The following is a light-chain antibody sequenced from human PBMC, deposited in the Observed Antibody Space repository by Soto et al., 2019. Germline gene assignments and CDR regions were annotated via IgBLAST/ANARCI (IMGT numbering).Light chain of an antibody. CDR2: DAS. Sequence: EVELTQSPATLSLSPGERAVLSCRASQSVGRNVVWYQQKSGQAPRLLIYDASNRVSGIPARFSGSGSGTDFTLIISSLESEDFAVYYCQQRGHWMSFGGGTQVE. J-gene: IGKJ4*01. CDR1: QSVGRN. V-gene: IGKV3-11*01. CDR3: QQRGHWMS.